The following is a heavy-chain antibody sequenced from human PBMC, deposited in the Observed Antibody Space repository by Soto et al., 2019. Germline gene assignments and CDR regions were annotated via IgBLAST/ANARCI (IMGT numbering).Heavy chain of an antibody. D-gene: IGHD6-13*01. J-gene: IGHJ4*02. Sequence: QVRLQESGPRLVKPSQTLSLTCTVSGGSISSGGYYWSWIRQHPGKGLEWVGSIYYSGSTYSNPSLKSRVTISVDTSKSQFSLKLNSVTAADTAVYYCARAVSTHFDSWGQGTLVTVSS. CDR1: GGSISSGGYY. V-gene: IGHV4-31*03. CDR2: IYYSGST. CDR3: ARAVSTHFDS.